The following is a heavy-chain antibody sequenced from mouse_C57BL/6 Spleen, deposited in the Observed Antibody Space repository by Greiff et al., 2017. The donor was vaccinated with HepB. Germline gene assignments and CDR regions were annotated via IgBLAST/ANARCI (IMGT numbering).Heavy chain of an antibody. CDR2: ISSGGSYT. D-gene: IGHD2-4*01. V-gene: IGHV5-6*01. J-gene: IGHJ2*01. CDR3: ERQDDYKDYIDN. Sequence: EVQLVESGGDLVKPGGSLKLSCAASGFTFSSYGMSWVRQTPDKRLEWVATISSGGSYTYYPDSVKGRFTISRDNAKNTLYLQMSSRKSEDKAMYYSERQDDYKDYIDNRGQGTTRTVAS. CDR1: GFTFSSYG.